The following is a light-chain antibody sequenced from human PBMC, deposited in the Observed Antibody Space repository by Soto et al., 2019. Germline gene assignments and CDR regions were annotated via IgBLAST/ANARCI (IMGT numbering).Light chain of an antibody. V-gene: IGLV2-8*01. CDR3: SSYVGGNNYV. CDR1: SSDVGGYNY. CDR2: EVS. Sequence: QSVLTQPPSASGSPGQSVTISCTGTSSDVGGYNYVSWYQQHPGKAPKLMIYEVSKRPSGVPDRFSGSKSGNTASLTVSGLQAEDEADYYCSSYVGGNNYVFATGTKVTVL. J-gene: IGLJ1*01.